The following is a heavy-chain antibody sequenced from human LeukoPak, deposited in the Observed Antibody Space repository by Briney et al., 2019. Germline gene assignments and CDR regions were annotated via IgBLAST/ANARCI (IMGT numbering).Heavy chain of an antibody. CDR1: GGSISSGGYY. CDR3: ARVKGDIVVVPAAIYFDY. CDR2: IYYSGST. Sequence: PSETLSLTCTVSGGSISSGGYYWSWIRQHPGKGLEWIGYIYYSGSTYYNPSLKSRVTISVDTSKNQFSLKLNSVTAADTAVYYCARVKGDIVVVPAAIYFDYWGQGTLVTVSS. V-gene: IGHV4-31*03. D-gene: IGHD2-2*01. J-gene: IGHJ4*02.